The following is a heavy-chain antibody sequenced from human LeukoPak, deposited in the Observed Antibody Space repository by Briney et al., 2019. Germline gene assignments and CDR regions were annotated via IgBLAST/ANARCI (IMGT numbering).Heavy chain of an antibody. V-gene: IGHV1-18*01. Sequence: ASVPLSCKASGYPFTTYGFIWVRQAPGLGLEWMGWISANNGNTKYGQKFQGRVTMTTDTTTETAYMELSSLRFDDTAIYYCARTVDDRADPWGQGSLVTVSS. CDR1: GYPFTTYG. J-gene: IGHJ5*02. CDR2: ISANNGNT. D-gene: IGHD3-16*01. CDR3: ARTVDDRADP.